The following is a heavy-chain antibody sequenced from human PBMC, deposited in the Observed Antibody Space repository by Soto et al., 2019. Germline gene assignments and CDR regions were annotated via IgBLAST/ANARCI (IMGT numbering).Heavy chain of an antibody. D-gene: IGHD3-3*01. CDR1: GCTLTELS. J-gene: IGHJ6*02. Sequence: ASVKVSCKVSGCTLTELSIHWVRQAPGKVLEWMGGFDPEDGETIYAQKFQGRVTMTEDTSKDTAYMELSSRRSEDTAVYYCATRRHQDVWRGMDVWGQ. CDR2: FDPEDGET. CDR3: ATRRHQDVWRGMDV. V-gene: IGHV1-24*01.